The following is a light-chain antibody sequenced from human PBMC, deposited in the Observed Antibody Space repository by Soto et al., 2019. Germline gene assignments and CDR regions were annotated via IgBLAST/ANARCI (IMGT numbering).Light chain of an antibody. J-gene: IGKJ5*01. CDR3: QQYNSWPIT. Sequence: EIVLKKSPGTLSLSPGERATLSCRARQSVSSSYLAWYQQKPGQGPRLLVYRASTRTLGIPARFSGSESGTEFTLTISSLQSEDFAVYYCQQYNSWPITFGQGTRLEIK. CDR1: QSVSSSY. V-gene: IGKV3-15*01. CDR2: RAS.